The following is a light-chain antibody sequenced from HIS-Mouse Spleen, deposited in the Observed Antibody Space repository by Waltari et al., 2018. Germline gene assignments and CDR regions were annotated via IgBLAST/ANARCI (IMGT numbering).Light chain of an antibody. J-gene: IGLJ1*01. V-gene: IGLV3-1*01. CDR3: QAWDSSTAV. CDR1: KLGDKY. CDR2: QDS. Sequence: SYELTQPPSVSVSPGQTASIPCSGDKLGDKYACWYQQKPGKSPVLVIYQDSKRPSGIPERFSGSNSGNTATLTISGTQAMDEADYYCQAWDSSTAVFGTGTKVTVL.